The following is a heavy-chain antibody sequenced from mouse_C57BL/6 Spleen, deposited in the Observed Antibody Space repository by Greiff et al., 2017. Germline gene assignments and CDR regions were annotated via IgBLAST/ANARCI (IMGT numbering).Heavy chain of an antibody. D-gene: IGHD1-1*01. Sequence: EVKLMESGGDLVKPGGSLKLSCAASGFTFSSYGMSWVRQTPDKRLEWVATISRGGSYTYYPDSVKGRFTISRANAKNTLYLQLSSLKSEDTAMYYCARQGFITTVVARPGAMDYWGQGTSVTVSS. CDR3: ARQGFITTVVARPGAMDY. CDR2: ISRGGSYT. V-gene: IGHV5-6*01. CDR1: GFTFSSYG. J-gene: IGHJ4*01.